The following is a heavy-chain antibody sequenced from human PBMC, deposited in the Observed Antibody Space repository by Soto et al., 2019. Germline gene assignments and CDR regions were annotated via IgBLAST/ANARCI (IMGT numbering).Heavy chain of an antibody. Sequence: SETLSLTCAVYGGSFSGYYCSWIRQPPGKGLEWIGEINHSGSTNYNPSLKSRVTISVDTSKNQFSLKLSSVTAADTAVYYCARGLELRDGYWGQGTLVTVSS. V-gene: IGHV4-34*01. CDR3: ARGLELRDGY. CDR1: GGSFSGYY. J-gene: IGHJ4*02. CDR2: INHSGST. D-gene: IGHD1-7*01.